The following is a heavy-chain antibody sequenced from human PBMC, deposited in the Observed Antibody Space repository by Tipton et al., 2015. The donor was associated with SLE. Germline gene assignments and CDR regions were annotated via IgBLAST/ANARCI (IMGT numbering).Heavy chain of an antibody. J-gene: IGHJ1*01. D-gene: IGHD4-17*01. CDR2: IYPGDSDT. CDR3: ARHPTVTTNGLYFQN. CDR1: GYSFSTFW. Sequence: QLVQSGAEVKESGESLKISCRGSGYSFSTFWIGWVRQMPGKGLEWMGIIYPGDSDTRYSPSFQGQVTISADKSINTAYLQWSSLKASDTAMYYCARHPTVTTNGLYFQNWGQGTLVTVSS. V-gene: IGHV5-51*01.